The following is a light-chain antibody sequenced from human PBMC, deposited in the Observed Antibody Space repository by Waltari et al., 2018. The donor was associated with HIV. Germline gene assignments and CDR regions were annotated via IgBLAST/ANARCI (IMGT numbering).Light chain of an antibody. J-gene: IGLJ1*01. Sequence: QSALPQPASVSGSPGKSITISCTGTSHDVGSYNLVSWYQQHPGKAPKLMLYEGSKRPSGVSNRFSGSKSGNTASLTISRLQAEDEADYYCCSYAGSLYVFGTGTKVTVL. CDR1: SHDVGSYNL. CDR3: CSYAGSLYV. CDR2: EGS. V-gene: IGLV2-23*01.